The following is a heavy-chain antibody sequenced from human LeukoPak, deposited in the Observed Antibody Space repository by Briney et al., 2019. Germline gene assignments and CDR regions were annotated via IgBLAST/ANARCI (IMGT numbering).Heavy chain of an antibody. D-gene: IGHD2-2*01. Sequence: GASVKVSCKASGYTFTSYYMHWVRQAPGHGLEWMGIINPSGGSTSYAQKLQGRVTMTRDTSTSTVYMELSSLRSEGTAVYYCARVGYCSSTSCYRPLNYYYYMDVWDKGTTVTVSS. CDR3: ARVGYCSSTSCYRPLNYYYYMDV. CDR1: GYTFTSYY. J-gene: IGHJ6*03. CDR2: INPSGGST. V-gene: IGHV1-46*01.